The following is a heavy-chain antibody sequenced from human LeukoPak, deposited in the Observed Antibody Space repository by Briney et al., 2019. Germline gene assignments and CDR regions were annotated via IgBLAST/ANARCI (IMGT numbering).Heavy chain of an antibody. CDR2: INPNSGGT. Sequence: ASVKVSCRASGYTFTGYYMHWVRQAPGQGLEWMGWINPNSGGTNYAQKFQGRVTMTRDTSISTAYMELSRLRSDDRAVYYCAEAIYGSGSYLDNWGQGTLVTVSS. J-gene: IGHJ4*02. CDR3: AEAIYGSGSYLDN. D-gene: IGHD3-10*01. CDR1: GYTFTGYY. V-gene: IGHV1-2*02.